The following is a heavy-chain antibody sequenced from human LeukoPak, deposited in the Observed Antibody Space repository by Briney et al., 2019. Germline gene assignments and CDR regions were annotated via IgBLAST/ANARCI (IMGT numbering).Heavy chain of an antibody. J-gene: IGHJ4*02. CDR1: GYTFTSYA. V-gene: IGHV1-3*01. CDR2: INAGSGNT. Sequence: ASVKVSCKASGYTFTSYAMHWVRQAPGQRLEWMGWINAGSGNTKYSQNFQGRVTVTRDTSTSTVHMELSGLRSEDTAVYYCARDQEAFDYWGQGTLVTVSS. CDR3: ARDQEAFDY.